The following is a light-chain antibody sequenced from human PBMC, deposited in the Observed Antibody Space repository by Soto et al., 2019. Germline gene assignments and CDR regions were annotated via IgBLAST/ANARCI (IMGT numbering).Light chain of an antibody. Sequence: QSALTQPASVSGSPGQSITISCTGTSGDIGSYNFVSWYQQHPGKAPKLMIYEVSKRPSGVSDRFSGSKSGITASLTISGLQAEDEADYYCCSYAGSPWVFGGGTKVTVL. CDR2: EVS. J-gene: IGLJ3*02. CDR1: SGDIGSYNF. CDR3: CSYAGSPWV. V-gene: IGLV2-23*02.